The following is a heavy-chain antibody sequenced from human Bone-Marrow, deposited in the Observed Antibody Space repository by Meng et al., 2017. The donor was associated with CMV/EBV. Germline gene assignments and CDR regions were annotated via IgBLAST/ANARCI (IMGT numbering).Heavy chain of an antibody. D-gene: IGHD1-26*01. CDR2: IESKSGGGTA. J-gene: IGHJ4*02. Sequence: GGSLRLSCAASGFTFSNARMSWVRQAPGKGLEWVGRIESKSGGGTADYGAPVKGRFTISRDDSKNALYLQIDSLKSEDTAMYYCSTIGLGGSYSLDYWSQGTLVTVSS. CDR1: GFTFSNAR. V-gene: IGHV3-15*04. CDR3: STIGLGGSYSLDY.